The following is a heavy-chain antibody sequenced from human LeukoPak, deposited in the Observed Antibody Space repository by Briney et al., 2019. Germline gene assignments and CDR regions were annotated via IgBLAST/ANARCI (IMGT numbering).Heavy chain of an antibody. CDR1: GFTFSSYS. Sequence: GGCLRLSCEASGFTFSSYSMNWVRQAPGKGLEWVSYISSSSSTIYYADSVKGRFTISRDNAKNSLYLQMNSLRAEDTAVYYCARYGTVTTLDYWGQGTLVTVSS. CDR3: ARYGTVTTLDY. CDR2: ISSSSSTI. J-gene: IGHJ4*02. D-gene: IGHD4-17*01. V-gene: IGHV3-48*04.